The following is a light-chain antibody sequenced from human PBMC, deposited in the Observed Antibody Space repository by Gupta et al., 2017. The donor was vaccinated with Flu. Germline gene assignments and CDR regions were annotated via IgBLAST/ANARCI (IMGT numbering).Light chain of an antibody. CDR1: STTSTW. V-gene: IGKV1-5*03. CDR2: KTS. J-gene: IGKJ3*01. Sequence: DIQMTQSPSTLSASVGDRVTTTCRVSSTTSTWMAWYQQKPGKAPKLVIYKTSGLESGVPTRFSASASGTEFTLTISSLQPDDCATYYCQQYKSNSITFGPGTKVEIK. CDR3: QQYKSNSIT.